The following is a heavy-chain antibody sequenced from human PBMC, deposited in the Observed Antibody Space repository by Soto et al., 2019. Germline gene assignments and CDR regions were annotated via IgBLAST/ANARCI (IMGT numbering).Heavy chain of an antibody. CDR2: IYYSGST. CDR1: GGSISSGVYY. Sequence: SETLSLTCTVSGGSISSGVYYWSWIRQHPGKGLEWIGYIYYSGSTYYNPSLKSRVTISVDTSKNQFSLKLSSVTAADTAVYYCARDRSRNWFDPWGQGTLVTVSS. J-gene: IGHJ5*02. CDR3: ARDRSRNWFDP. V-gene: IGHV4-31*03.